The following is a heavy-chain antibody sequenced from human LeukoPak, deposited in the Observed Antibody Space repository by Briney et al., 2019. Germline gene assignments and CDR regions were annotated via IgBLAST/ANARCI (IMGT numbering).Heavy chain of an antibody. Sequence: PGRSLRLSCAASGFTFSSYAMHWVRQAPGKGLEWVAVISYDGSNKHYADSVKGRFTISRDNSKNTLYLQMNSLRAEDTAVYYCATLVEMATIVFDYWGQGTLVTVSS. CDR1: GFTFSSYA. V-gene: IGHV3-30-3*01. J-gene: IGHJ4*02. D-gene: IGHD5-24*01. CDR3: ATLVEMATIVFDY. CDR2: ISYDGSNK.